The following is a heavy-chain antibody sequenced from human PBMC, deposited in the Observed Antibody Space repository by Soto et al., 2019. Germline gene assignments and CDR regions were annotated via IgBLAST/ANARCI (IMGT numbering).Heavy chain of an antibody. J-gene: IGHJ3*02. V-gene: IGHV4-34*01. CDR3: ASVSDYSDAFDI. CDR2: INHSGST. D-gene: IGHD4-17*01. Sequence: SETLSLTCAVYGGSFSGYYWSWIRQPPGKGLEWIGEINHSGSTNYNPSLKSRVTISVDTSKNQFSLKLSSVTAADTAVYYCASVSDYSDAFDIWGQGTMGTVSS. CDR1: GGSFSGYY.